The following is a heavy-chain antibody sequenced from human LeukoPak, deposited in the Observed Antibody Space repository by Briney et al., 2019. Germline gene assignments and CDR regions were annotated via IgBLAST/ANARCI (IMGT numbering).Heavy chain of an antibody. CDR1: GGSISSSSYY. Sequence: PSETLSLTCTVSGGSISSSSYYWGWIRQPPGKGLEWIGSMYHSGSTYYNPSLKSRVTISVDTSKNQFSLKLSSVTAADTAVYYCARSSPVLRYFDWLPQKGAFDLWGRGTLVTVSS. CDR2: MYHSGST. D-gene: IGHD3-9*01. CDR3: ARSSPVLRYFDWLPQKGAFDL. J-gene: IGHJ2*01. V-gene: IGHV4-39*07.